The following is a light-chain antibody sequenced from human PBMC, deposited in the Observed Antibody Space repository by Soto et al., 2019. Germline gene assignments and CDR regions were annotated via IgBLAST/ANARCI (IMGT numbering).Light chain of an antibody. CDR3: SSYTSSSTGV. CDR2: EVS. CDR1: SSDVGGYNY. J-gene: IGLJ1*01. Sequence: QSALTQPASVSGSPGQSITISCTGTSSDVGGYNYVSWYQQHPGKAPKLMIYEVSNRSSGVSNRFSGSKSGNTASLTISGLQAEDEADYYRSSYTSSSTGVFGTGTKVTVL. V-gene: IGLV2-14*01.